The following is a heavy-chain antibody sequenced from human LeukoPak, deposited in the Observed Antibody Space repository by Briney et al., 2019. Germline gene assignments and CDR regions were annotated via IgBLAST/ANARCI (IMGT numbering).Heavy chain of an antibody. V-gene: IGHV1-8*01. CDR1: GYTFTSYD. D-gene: IGHD6-13*01. J-gene: IGHJ6*02. CDR3: ARVVSAAGTLGKLDYYGMDV. Sequence: ASVKVSCKASGYTFTSYDINWVRQATGQGLEWMGWMNPNSGNTGYAQKFQGSVTMTRNTSISTAYMELSSLRSEDTAVYYCARVVSAAGTLGKLDYYGMDVWGQGTTVTVSS. CDR2: MNPNSGNT.